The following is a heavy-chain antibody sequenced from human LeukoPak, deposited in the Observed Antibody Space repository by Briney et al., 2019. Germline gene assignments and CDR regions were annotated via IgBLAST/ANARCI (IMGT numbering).Heavy chain of an antibody. Sequence: GGSLRLSCAASGFTFSSYWMHWVRQAPGKGLVWVSRINSDGSSTSYADSVKGRFTISRDNAKTSLYLQMNSLRAEDTAVYYCARDAGFHDYGDFFFDYWGQGTLVTVSS. D-gene: IGHD4-17*01. V-gene: IGHV3-74*01. CDR1: GFTFSSYW. J-gene: IGHJ4*02. CDR3: ARDAGFHDYGDFFFDY. CDR2: INSDGSST.